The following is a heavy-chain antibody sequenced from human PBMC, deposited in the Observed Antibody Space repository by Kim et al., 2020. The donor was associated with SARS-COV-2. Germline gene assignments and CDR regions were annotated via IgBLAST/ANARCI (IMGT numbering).Heavy chain of an antibody. D-gene: IGHD3-10*01. CDR1: GYTFTSYA. V-gene: IGHV7-4-1*02. Sequence: ASVKVSCKASGYTFTSYAMNWVRQAPGQGLEWMGWINTNTGNPTYAQGFTGRFVFSLDTSVSTAYLQISSLKAEDTAVYYCARDFRLLWFREKLIPFDPWGQGTLVTVSS. CDR3: ARDFRLLWFREKLIPFDP. J-gene: IGHJ5*02. CDR2: INTNTGNP.